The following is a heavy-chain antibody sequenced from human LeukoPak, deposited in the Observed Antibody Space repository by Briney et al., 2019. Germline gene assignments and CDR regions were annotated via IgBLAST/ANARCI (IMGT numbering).Heavy chain of an antibody. V-gene: IGHV2-5*01. D-gene: IGHD3-22*01. J-gene: IGHJ4*02. CDR3: AHYYYYDSSGYYYVLVY. Sequence: SGPTPVNPTQTLTPTCTFSGFSPSTSGVGVGWIRQPPGKALEWLALIYWNDDKRYSPSLKSRLTITKDTSKNQVVLTMTNMDPVDTATYYCAHYYYYDSSGYYYVLVYWGQGTLVTVSS. CDR1: GFSPSTSGVG. CDR2: IYWNDDK.